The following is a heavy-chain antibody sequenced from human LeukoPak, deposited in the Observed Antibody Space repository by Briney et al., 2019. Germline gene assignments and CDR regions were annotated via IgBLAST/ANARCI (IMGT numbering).Heavy chain of an antibody. CDR3: ARAGSSSWYYFDY. J-gene: IGHJ4*02. Sequence: AASVKVSCKASGYTFTSYAMHWVRQAPGQGLEWMGWINAGNDNTKYSQKFQGRVTITRDTSASTAYMELSSLRSEDTAVYYCARAGSSSWYYFDYWGQGTLVTVSS. CDR1: GYTFTSYA. D-gene: IGHD6-13*01. CDR2: INAGNDNT. V-gene: IGHV1-3*01.